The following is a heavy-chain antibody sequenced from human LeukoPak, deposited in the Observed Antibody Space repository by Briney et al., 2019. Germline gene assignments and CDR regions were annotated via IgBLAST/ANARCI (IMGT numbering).Heavy chain of an antibody. Sequence: SETLSLTCTVSGGSMSNYYWSWIRQPPGKGLEWIGFIYYSGHTNQNPSLRSRATISLDTSKNQFSLRLSSVTAADTAVYYCARDRVGNWNDGGLDYWGQGTLVTVSS. CDR3: ARDRVGNWNDGGLDY. CDR2: IYYSGHT. V-gene: IGHV4-59*01. CDR1: GGSMSNYY. J-gene: IGHJ4*02. D-gene: IGHD1-20*01.